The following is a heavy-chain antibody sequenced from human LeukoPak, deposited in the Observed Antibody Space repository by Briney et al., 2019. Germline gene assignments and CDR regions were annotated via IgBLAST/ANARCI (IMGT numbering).Heavy chain of an antibody. CDR2: IIPIFGTA. V-gene: IGHV1-69*06. Sequence: SVKVSCKASGGTFSSYAISWVRQAPGQGLEWMGGIIPIFGTANYAQKFQGRVTITADKSTSTAYMELSSLRSEDTAVYYCAREGEYCSSTSCYTWFDPWGQGTLVTVSS. CDR1: GGTFSSYA. J-gene: IGHJ5*02. CDR3: AREGEYCSSTSCYTWFDP. D-gene: IGHD2-2*02.